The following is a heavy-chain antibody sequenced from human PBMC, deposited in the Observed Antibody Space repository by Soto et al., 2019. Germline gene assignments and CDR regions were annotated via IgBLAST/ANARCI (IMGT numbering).Heavy chain of an antibody. V-gene: IGHV4-4*02. CDR3: ARAGRGYCSGGSCYSGLHGMDV. J-gene: IGHJ6*02. D-gene: IGHD2-15*01. Sequence: QVQLQESGPGLVKPSGTLSLTCAVSGGSISSSNWWSWVRQPPGKGLEWIGEIYHSGSTNYNPSLNSRVNISVDKSKNQFSLKLSSVTAADTAVYYCARAGRGYCSGGSCYSGLHGMDVWGQGTTVTVSS. CDR1: GGSISSSNW. CDR2: IYHSGST.